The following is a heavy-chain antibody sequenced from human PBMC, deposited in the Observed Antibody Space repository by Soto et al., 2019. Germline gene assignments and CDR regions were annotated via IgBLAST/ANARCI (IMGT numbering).Heavy chain of an antibody. Sequence: QVHLRESGPGLVKPSETLSLSCTVSGGSISNFYWSWIRQPPGKGLEWIGYISYSGNTNYNPSLKSRVSISVDTSKNQLSLNLTSVTAADTADYYCARAPMVLSRSYFDSWGQGTPVTVSS. J-gene: IGHJ4*02. D-gene: IGHD2-8*01. CDR3: ARAPMVLSRSYFDS. CDR1: GGSISNFY. V-gene: IGHV4-59*01. CDR2: ISYSGNT.